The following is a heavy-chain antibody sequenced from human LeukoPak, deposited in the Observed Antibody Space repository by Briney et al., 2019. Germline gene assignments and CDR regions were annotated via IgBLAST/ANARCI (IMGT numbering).Heavy chain of an antibody. V-gene: IGHV4-59*08. CDR2: IHYSGSP. D-gene: IGHD7-27*01. CDR3: ARHSNWDGGVDWFDP. Sequence: SETLSLTCTVSGGSNYWSWIRQPPGKGLEWIGYIHYSGSPNYNPSLKSRVTISIDTSKNQFSLRLNSVTAADTAVYYCARHSNWDGGVDWFDPWGQGTQVTVSS. CDR1: GGSNY. J-gene: IGHJ5*02.